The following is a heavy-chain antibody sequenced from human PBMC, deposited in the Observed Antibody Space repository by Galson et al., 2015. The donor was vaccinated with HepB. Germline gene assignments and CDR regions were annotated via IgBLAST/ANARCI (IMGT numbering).Heavy chain of an antibody. D-gene: IGHD3-16*01. Sequence: SLRLSCAASGLSVNDNNMCWVRQAPGKGLEWVSVVHGNGDIYYADSVKGRFSTSRDIRTNTLSLHMKSLRTEDTAMYYCGMFGGSYIGGWGQGTLVTVSS. CDR1: GLSVNDNN. CDR3: GMFGGSYIGG. J-gene: IGHJ4*02. CDR2: VHGNGDI. V-gene: IGHV3-53*01.